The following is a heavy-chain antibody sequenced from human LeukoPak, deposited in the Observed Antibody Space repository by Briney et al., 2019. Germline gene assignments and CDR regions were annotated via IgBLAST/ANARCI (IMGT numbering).Heavy chain of an antibody. V-gene: IGHV1-2*02. CDR1: GYTFTGYY. D-gene: IGHD2-2*02. Sequence: ASVKVSCKASGYTFTGYYMHWVRQASGQGLEWMGWINPNSGGTNYAQKFQGRVTMTRDTSISTAYMELSRLRSDDTAVYYCARAPGDIVVVPAAIRAFDIWGQGTMVTVSS. CDR2: INPNSGGT. J-gene: IGHJ3*02. CDR3: ARAPGDIVVVPAAIRAFDI.